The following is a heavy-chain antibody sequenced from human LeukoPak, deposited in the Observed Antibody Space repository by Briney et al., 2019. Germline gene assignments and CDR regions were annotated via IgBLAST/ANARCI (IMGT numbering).Heavy chain of an antibody. J-gene: IGHJ5*02. Sequence: SETLSLTCTVSGYSISSGYYWGWIWQPPGKGLEWIGSIYHSGSTYYNPSLKSRVTISVDTSKNQFSLKLSSVTAADTAVYYCARDLGNWFDLWGQGTLVTVSS. CDR1: GYSISSGYY. V-gene: IGHV4-38-2*02. CDR3: ARDLGNWFDL. D-gene: IGHD7-27*01. CDR2: IYHSGST.